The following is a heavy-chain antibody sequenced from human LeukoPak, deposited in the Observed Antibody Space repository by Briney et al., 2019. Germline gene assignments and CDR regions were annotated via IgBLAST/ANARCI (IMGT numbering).Heavy chain of an antibody. CDR3: ARVYCNIIMCHTWLDY. V-gene: IGHV1-2*02. CDR1: GYTFTSYG. J-gene: IGHJ4*02. D-gene: IGHD2/OR15-2a*01. CDR2: INPSSGGT. Sequence: GASVKVSCKASGYTFTSYGISWVRQAPGQGLEWLGWINPSSGGTNYAQKFRDRVTMTRDTSITTAYMELSRLRSDDTAIYYCARVYCNIIMCHTWLDYWGQGTPVTVSS.